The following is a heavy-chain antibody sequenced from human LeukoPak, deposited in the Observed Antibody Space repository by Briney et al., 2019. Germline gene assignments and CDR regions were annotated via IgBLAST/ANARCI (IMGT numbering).Heavy chain of an antibody. V-gene: IGHV1-2*02. D-gene: IGHD6-13*01. CDR2: INPNSGGT. CDR3: ARGRAAAAYYYYYMDV. J-gene: IGHJ6*03. CDR1: GYTFTGYY. Sequence: ASVKVSCKASGYTFTGYYMHRVRQAPGQGLEWMGWINPNSGGTNYAQKFQGRVTMTRDTSISTAYMELSRLRSDDTAVYYCARGRAAAAYYYYYMDVWGKGTTVTISS.